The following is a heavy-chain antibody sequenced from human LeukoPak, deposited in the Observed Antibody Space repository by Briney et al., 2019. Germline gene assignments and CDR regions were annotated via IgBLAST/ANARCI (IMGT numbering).Heavy chain of an antibody. CDR3: ARDSAYDSSGYYYLYAFDV. CDR2: IYTSGST. D-gene: IGHD3-22*01. V-gene: IGHV4-61*02. J-gene: IGHJ3*01. CDR1: GGSISSGSYY. Sequence: SETLSLTCTVSGGSISSGSYYWSWIRQPAGKGLEWIGRIYTSGSTNYNPSLKSRVTISVDTSKNQFSLKLSSVTAADTAVYYCARDSAYDSSGYYYLYAFDVWGQGTMVTVSS.